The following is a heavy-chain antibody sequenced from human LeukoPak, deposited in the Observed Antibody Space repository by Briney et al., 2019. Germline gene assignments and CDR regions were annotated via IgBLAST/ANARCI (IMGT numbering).Heavy chain of an antibody. Sequence: SETLSLTCTVSGDSISSGMYYSSWIRQPGGKGHKWIGRIYTSGPTHYNPSLKRHVTKSVDNTKNQFSLKLSSRTAADSAWYYCARLSTVTTSFDYWGQGTLFTV. D-gene: IGHD4-17*01. CDR1: GDSISSGMYY. V-gene: IGHV4-61*02. J-gene: IGHJ4*02. CDR3: ARLSTVTTSFDY. CDR2: IYTSGPT.